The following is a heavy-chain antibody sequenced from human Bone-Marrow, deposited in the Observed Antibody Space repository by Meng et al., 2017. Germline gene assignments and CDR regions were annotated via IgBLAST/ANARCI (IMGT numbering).Heavy chain of an antibody. Sequence: QGQLVQSGAEVKKPGASVKVSCKPSGYNFPDYYIRWVRRAPGQGLEWMGRINPKSGDTHYAQKFQARVTMTGDTSISTAYMELSGLRSDDTAMYYCARDEDISAAGKLFGNYWGQGTLVTVSS. CDR1: GYNFPDYY. V-gene: IGHV1-2*06. CDR2: INPKSGDT. D-gene: IGHD6-25*01. J-gene: IGHJ4*02. CDR3: ARDEDISAAGKLFGNY.